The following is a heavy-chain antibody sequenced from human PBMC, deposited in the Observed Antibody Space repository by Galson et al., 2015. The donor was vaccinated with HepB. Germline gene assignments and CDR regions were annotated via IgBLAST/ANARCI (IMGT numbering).Heavy chain of an antibody. CDR3: ARTNNNEDLDYPYMDV. V-gene: IGHV3-30-3*01. Sequence: SLRLSCAASGFTFSSFAMQWVRQAPGRGLEWVAVISYDGNKKHHADSVKGRFTVSRDNSKNTVFLQMNSLGAEDTAVYYCARTNNNEDLDYPYMDVWGNGTTVIVSS. D-gene: IGHD3-16*01. J-gene: IGHJ6*03. CDR2: ISYDGNKK. CDR1: GFTFSSFA.